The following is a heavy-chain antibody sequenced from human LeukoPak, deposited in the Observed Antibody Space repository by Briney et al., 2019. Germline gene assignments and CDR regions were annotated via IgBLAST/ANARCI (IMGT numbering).Heavy chain of an antibody. CDR3: ARDLFLGPYYYYYMDV. V-gene: IGHV3-30*04. CDR1: GFTFSSYV. J-gene: IGHJ6*03. CDR2: ISYDGSNE. D-gene: IGHD3-3*01. Sequence: GGSLRLSCAASGFTFSSYVMHWVRQAPGKGLEWVAIISYDGSNEYYADSVKGRFTISRDNAKNSLYLQMNSLRAEDTAVYYCARDLFLGPYYYYYMDVWGKGTTVTVSS.